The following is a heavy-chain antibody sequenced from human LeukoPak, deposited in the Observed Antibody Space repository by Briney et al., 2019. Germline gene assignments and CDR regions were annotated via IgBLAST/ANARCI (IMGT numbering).Heavy chain of an antibody. V-gene: IGHV3-30-3*01. D-gene: IGHD6-6*01. Sequence: SGGSLRLSCAASGFTFSSYAMHWVRQAPGKGLEWVAVISYDGSNKYYADSVKGRFTISRYNSKNTLYLQMNSLRAEDTAVYYCARAIMVPSIAARPGWFDPWGQGTLVTVSS. CDR1: GFTFSSYA. CDR3: ARAIMVPSIAARPGWFDP. CDR2: ISYDGSNK. J-gene: IGHJ5*02.